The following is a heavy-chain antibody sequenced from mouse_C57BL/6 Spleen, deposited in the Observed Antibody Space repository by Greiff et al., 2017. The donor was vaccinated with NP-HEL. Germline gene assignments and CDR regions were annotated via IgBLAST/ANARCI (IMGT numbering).Heavy chain of an antibody. CDR1: GYSFTSGYF. Sequence: ESGPGLVKPSQSLSLTCSVTGYSFTSGYFWNWIRQFPGNQLECMGYISYDGSNNYNPSLKNRISITRDTSKNQFFLKLNSVTTEDTATYYCARAGTLFAYWGQGTLVTVSA. V-gene: IGHV3-6*01. CDR2: ISYDGSN. J-gene: IGHJ3*01. CDR3: ARAGTLFAY.